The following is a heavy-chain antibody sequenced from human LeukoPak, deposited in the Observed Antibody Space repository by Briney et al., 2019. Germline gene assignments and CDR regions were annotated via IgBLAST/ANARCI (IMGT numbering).Heavy chain of an antibody. CDR1: GYTFTGYS. D-gene: IGHD3-16*01. CDR3: ARMFGPDAGFDY. CDR2: INPNSGGT. Sequence: ASVKVSCKASGYTFTGYSMHWVRQAPGQGLEWLGQINPNSGGTNHAQNFQGRVTMTRDTSVSTAYMELSRLRSDDTAVYYCARMFGPDAGFDYWGQGTLVPVSS. J-gene: IGHJ4*02. V-gene: IGHV1-2*06.